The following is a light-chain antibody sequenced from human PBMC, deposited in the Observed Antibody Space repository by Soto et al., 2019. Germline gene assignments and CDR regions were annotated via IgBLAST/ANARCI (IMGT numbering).Light chain of an antibody. J-gene: IGKJ3*01. CDR2: AAS. Sequence: DIQLTQSPSFLSASLGDRVTITCRASQGISSYLAWYQQKTGQAPKLLIYAASTLQSGVPSRFSGSGSVTEFTLTISSLQPEDVATYNCQQLNSYPPSTFGPGTNLDIK. CDR3: QQLNSYPPST. CDR1: QGISSY. V-gene: IGKV1-9*01.